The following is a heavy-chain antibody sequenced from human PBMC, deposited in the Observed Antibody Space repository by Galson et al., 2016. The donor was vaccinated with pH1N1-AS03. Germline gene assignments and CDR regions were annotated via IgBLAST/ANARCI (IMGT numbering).Heavy chain of an antibody. J-gene: IGHJ4*02. D-gene: IGHD5-12*01. CDR1: GFSFRTYW. CDR3: ARGYSGFGFVY. Sequence: SLRLSCAGSGFSFRTYWMSWVRQAPGKGLEWVANINQDGSEKYYVDSVKGRFIVSRDNAKNSLFLQMNSLRAAGTAIYYCARGYSGFGFVYWGQGTLVTVSS. V-gene: IGHV3-7*03. CDR2: INQDGSEK.